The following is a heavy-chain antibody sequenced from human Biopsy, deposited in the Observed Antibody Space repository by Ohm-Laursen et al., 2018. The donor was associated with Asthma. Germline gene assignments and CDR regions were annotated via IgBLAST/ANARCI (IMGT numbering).Heavy chain of an antibody. CDR3: AKESGSNYAFDI. Sequence: SLRLSCTASGFTFSSYGMHWVRQAPGKGLEWVAVISYDGSNKYYAVSVKGRFTISRDNSKNTLYLQMNSLRAEDTAVYYCAKESGSNYAFDIWGQGAMVTVSS. J-gene: IGHJ3*02. CDR2: ISYDGSNK. V-gene: IGHV3-30*18. D-gene: IGHD1-1*01. CDR1: GFTFSSYG.